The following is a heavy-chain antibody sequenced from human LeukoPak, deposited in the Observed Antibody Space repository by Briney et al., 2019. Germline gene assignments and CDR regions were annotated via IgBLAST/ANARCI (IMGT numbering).Heavy chain of an antibody. D-gene: IGHD3-10*01. CDR2: MNPNSGNT. CDR1: GYTFTSYD. V-gene: IGHV1-8*01. CDR3: ARSDGSGSYSYDY. Sequence: ASVKVSCKASGYTFTSYDINWVRQATGQGLEWMGWMNPNSGNTGYAQKLQGRVTMTTDTSTSTAYMELRSLRSDDTAVYYCARSDGSGSYSYDYWGQGTLVTVSS. J-gene: IGHJ4*02.